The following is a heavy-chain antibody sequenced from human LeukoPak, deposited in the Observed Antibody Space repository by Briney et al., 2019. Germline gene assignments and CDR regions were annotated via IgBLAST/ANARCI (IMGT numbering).Heavy chain of an antibody. Sequence: GGSLRLSCAASGFTFSSYEMNWVRQAPGKGLEWVSYISSSGSPIYYADSVKGRFTISRDNAKNSLYLQMNSLRAEDTAVYYCARGYSSSSGKTFDYWGQGTLVTVSS. CDR3: ARGYSSSSGKTFDY. V-gene: IGHV3-48*03. CDR1: GFTFSSYE. D-gene: IGHD6-6*01. CDR2: ISSSGSPI. J-gene: IGHJ4*02.